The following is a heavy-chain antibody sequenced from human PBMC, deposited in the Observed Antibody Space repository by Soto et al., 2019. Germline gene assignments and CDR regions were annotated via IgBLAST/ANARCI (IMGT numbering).Heavy chain of an antibody. J-gene: IGHJ6*02. CDR1: GFTFSSYG. CDR3: AKGHDSSSHYGMAV. Sequence: GGSLRLSCAASGFTFSSYGMHWVRQAPGKGLEWVALISYDGSNKYYADSVKGRFTISRDNSKNTLYLQMNSLSTEDTAVYYCAKGHDSSSHYGMAVWGQGTTVTVSS. D-gene: IGHD6-13*01. CDR2: ISYDGSNK. V-gene: IGHV3-30*18.